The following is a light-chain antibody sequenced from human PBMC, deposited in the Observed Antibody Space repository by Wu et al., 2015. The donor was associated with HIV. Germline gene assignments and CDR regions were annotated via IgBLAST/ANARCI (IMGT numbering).Light chain of an antibody. CDR3: QQYGSSRT. CDR2: GAS. Sequence: EIVLKQYPATLSLSPGERATLSCRASQSVSSSYLAWYQQKPGQAPRLLIYGASSRATGIPDRFSGSGSGTDFTLTISRLEPEDFAVYYCQQYGSSRTFGQGTKVEIK. V-gene: IGKV3-20*01. J-gene: IGKJ1*01. CDR1: QSVSSSY.